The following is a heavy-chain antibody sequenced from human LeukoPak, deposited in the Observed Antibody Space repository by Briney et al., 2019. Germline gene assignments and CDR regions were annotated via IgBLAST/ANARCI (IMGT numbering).Heavy chain of an antibody. D-gene: IGHD3-10*01. CDR2: ISAYNGNT. CDR1: GYTFTSYG. Sequence: ASVKVSCKASGYTFTSYGISWVRQGPGQGLEWMGWISAYNGNTNYAQKLQGRVTMTTDTSTSTAYMELRSLRSDDTAVYYCARLNYSVKSGLHDAFDIWGQGTMVTVSS. CDR3: ARLNYSVKSGLHDAFDI. J-gene: IGHJ3*02. V-gene: IGHV1-18*01.